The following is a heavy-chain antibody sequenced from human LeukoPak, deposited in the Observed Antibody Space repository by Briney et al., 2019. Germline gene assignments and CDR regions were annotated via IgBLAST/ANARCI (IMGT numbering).Heavy chain of an antibody. CDR3: ARERGYSSGWYRSAEYFQH. D-gene: IGHD6-19*01. CDR1: GSTFTGYY. Sequence: ASVKVSCKASGSTFTGYYMHWVRQAPGQGLEWMGRINPNSGGTNYAQKFQGRVTMTRDTSISTAYMELSRLRSEDTAVYYCARERGYSSGWYRSAEYFQHWGQGTLVTVSS. J-gene: IGHJ1*01. CDR2: INPNSGGT. V-gene: IGHV1-2*06.